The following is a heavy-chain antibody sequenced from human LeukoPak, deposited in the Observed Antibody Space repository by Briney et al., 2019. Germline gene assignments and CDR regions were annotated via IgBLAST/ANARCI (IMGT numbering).Heavy chain of an antibody. J-gene: IGHJ4*02. CDR3: ARDRGVAAHLDY. V-gene: IGHV3-33*01. CDR1: GFTFSNYG. D-gene: IGHD5-12*01. Sequence: PGVSLRLSCAASGFTFSNYGMHWVRQAPGKGLEWVAVIWFDGTNKYYADSVRGRFTISRDNSKNTLYLQMSSLRAEDTAVYYCARDRGVAAHLDYWGQGTLVT. CDR2: IWFDGTNK.